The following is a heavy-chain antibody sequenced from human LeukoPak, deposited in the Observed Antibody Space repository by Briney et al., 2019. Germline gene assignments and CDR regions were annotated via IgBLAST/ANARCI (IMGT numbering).Heavy chain of an antibody. CDR1: GYSFTSYW. Sequence: GESLKISCKGSGYSFTSYWIGWVRQMPGKGLEWMGIIYPGDSDTRYSPSFQGQVTISADKSISTAYLQWSSLKASDTAMYYCAKHAQGRHVDTAMVRNNWFDPWGQGTLVTVSS. CDR2: IYPGDSDT. V-gene: IGHV5-51*01. CDR3: AKHAQGRHVDTAMVRNNWFDP. D-gene: IGHD5-18*01. J-gene: IGHJ5*02.